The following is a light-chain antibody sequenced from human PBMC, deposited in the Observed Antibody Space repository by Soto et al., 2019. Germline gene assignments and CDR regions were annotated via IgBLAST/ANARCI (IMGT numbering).Light chain of an antibody. V-gene: IGKV3-15*01. CDR1: QSINRK. J-gene: IGKJ1*01. CDR2: AAS. Sequence: EIVMTQSPATLSVSPGERATLSCRASQSINRKLVWCQQKPGQAPRLLIYAASTRATGIPARFSGSGSGTEFTLTISSLQSEDFAVYYCQQYNNWPVTFGQGTKVEIK. CDR3: QQYNNWPVT.